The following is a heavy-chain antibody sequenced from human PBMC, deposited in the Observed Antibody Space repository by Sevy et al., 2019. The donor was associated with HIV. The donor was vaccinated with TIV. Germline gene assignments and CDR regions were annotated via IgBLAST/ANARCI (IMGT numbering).Heavy chain of an antibody. CDR2: IKQDGSEK. Sequence: GGSLRLSCAASGFTFSSYWMSWVRQAPGKGLEWVANIKQDGSEKYYVDSVKGRFTISRDNAKNSLYLLMNSLRAEDTAVYYCARDSIGDIVVVVAAPDYFDYWGQGTLVTVSS. CDR1: GFTFSSYW. J-gene: IGHJ4*02. CDR3: ARDSIGDIVVVVAAPDYFDY. V-gene: IGHV3-7*01. D-gene: IGHD2-15*01.